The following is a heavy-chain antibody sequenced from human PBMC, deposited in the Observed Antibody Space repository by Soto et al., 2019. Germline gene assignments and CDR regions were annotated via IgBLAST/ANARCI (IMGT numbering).Heavy chain of an antibody. CDR3: AKDGAPRYCTRSSCHPAGAY. V-gene: IGHV3-30*18. CDR2: ISYDGSNK. J-gene: IGHJ4*02. D-gene: IGHD2-15*01. CDR1: GFTFTNYG. Sequence: VQLVESGGGVVQPGRSLRLSCAGSGFTFTNYGLHWVRQAPGKGLEWVAAISYDGSNKYYADSVKGRFTISRDFSKEMLYLQMDSLRAEDTAVYSCAKDGAPRYCTRSSCHPAGAYWGQGTLVTVSS.